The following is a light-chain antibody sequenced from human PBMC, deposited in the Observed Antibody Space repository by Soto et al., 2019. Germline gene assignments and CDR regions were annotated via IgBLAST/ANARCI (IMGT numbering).Light chain of an antibody. Sequence: QSVLTQPPSASGTPGQRVTISFSGTTSNIGSKTVNWYQQLPGTAPKLLIYSNYQRPSGVPDRFSGSKSGTSASLAISGLQSEDEADYYCSAWDASLNGYVFGTGTKLTVL. CDR1: TSNIGSKT. V-gene: IGLV1-44*01. CDR2: SNY. J-gene: IGLJ1*01. CDR3: SAWDASLNGYV.